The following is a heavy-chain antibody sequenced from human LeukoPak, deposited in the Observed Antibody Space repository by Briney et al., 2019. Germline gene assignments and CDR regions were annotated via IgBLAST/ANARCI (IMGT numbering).Heavy chain of an antibody. V-gene: IGHV4-59*12. CDR2: IYYSGST. CDR1: GGSISSYC. Sequence: PSETLSLTCTVSGGSISSYCWSWIRQPPGKGLEWIGYIYYSGSTNYNPSLKSRVTISVDTSKNQFSLKLSSVTAADTAVYYCARVIISYGSGSYKPSYFDYWGQGTLVTVYS. CDR3: ARVIISYGSGSYKPSYFDY. J-gene: IGHJ4*02. D-gene: IGHD3-10*01.